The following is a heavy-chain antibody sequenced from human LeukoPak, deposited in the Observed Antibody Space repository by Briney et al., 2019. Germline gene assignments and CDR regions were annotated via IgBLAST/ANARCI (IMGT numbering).Heavy chain of an antibody. CDR2: ISSSGSTI. Sequence: GGSLRLSCAASGFTFSSYSMNWVRQAPGKGLEWVSYISSSGSTIYYADSVKGRFTISRDNAKNSLYLQMNSLRAEDTAVYYCARAHSIASYYYGVDVWGQGTTVTVSS. CDR3: ARAHSIASYYYGVDV. V-gene: IGHV3-48*04. CDR1: GFTFSSYS. D-gene: IGHD6-13*01. J-gene: IGHJ6*02.